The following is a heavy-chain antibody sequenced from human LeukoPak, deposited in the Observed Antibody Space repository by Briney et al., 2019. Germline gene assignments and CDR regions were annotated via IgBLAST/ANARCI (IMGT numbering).Heavy chain of an antibody. CDR2: VNPNSGGT. J-gene: IGHJ4*02. Sequence: ASVKVSCKASGYTFTGYYIQWVRQAPGQGLEWMGWVNPNSGGTKYAQKFQGRVTMTRDTSISTAYVELSRLRSDDTAIYYCARVAVAGTFEYYFDYWGQGSLVIVPS. V-gene: IGHV1-2*02. CDR1: GYTFTGYY. D-gene: IGHD6-19*01. CDR3: ARVAVAGTFEYYFDY.